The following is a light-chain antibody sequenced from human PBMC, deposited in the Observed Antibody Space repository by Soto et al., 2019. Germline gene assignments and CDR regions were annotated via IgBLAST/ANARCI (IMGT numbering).Light chain of an antibody. CDR2: VAS. J-gene: IGKJ1*01. V-gene: IGKV1-5*01. CDR3: QQYDSFSVWT. CDR1: QVISGW. Sequence: DIQMTQSPSTLSASVGDRVTITCRASQVISGWLAWYQQKAGKAPRPLIFVASSLMSGVPSRFSGSGYGTEFTLTINRLQPEDSATYYCQQYDSFSVWTFGQGTNVEIK.